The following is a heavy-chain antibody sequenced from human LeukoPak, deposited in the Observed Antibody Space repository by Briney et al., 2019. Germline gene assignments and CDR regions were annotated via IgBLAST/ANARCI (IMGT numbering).Heavy chain of an antibody. Sequence: ASVKVSCKASGYTFTGYYMHWVRQAPGQGLEWMGWINPNSGGTNYAQKFQGRVTMTRDTSISTAYMVLSRLRSDDTAVYYCARDPQTYCSSTSCLNWFDPWGQGTLVTVSS. CDR1: GYTFTGYY. J-gene: IGHJ5*02. CDR2: INPNSGGT. CDR3: ARDPQTYCSSTSCLNWFDP. V-gene: IGHV1-2*02. D-gene: IGHD2-2*01.